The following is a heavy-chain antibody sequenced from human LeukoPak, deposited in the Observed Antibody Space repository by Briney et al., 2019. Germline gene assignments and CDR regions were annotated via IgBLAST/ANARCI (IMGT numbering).Heavy chain of an antibody. J-gene: IGHJ4*02. CDR1: GYTLTELS. CDR2: FDPEDGET. D-gene: IGHD3-9*01. CDR3: APLLRYFDWLLPY. V-gene: IGHV1-24*01. Sequence: ASVKVSCKVSGYTLTELSMRWVRQAPGKGLEWMGGFDPEDGETIYAQKFQGRVTMTEDTSTDTAYMELSSLRSEDTAVYYCAPLLRYFDWLLPYWGQGTLVTVPS.